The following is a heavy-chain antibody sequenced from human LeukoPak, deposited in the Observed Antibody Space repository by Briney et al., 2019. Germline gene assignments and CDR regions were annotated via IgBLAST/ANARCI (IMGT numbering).Heavy chain of an antibody. CDR1: GFTFSSYA. CDR2: ISGSGGST. V-gene: IGHV3-23*01. Sequence: PGGSLRLSCAASGFTFSSYAMSWVRQAPGKGLEWVSAISGSGGSTYYADSVKGRFTTSRDDSKNTLYLQMNSLRAEDTAVYYCAKPLGNIVVVPAAPLGYWGQGTLVTVSS. CDR3: AKPLGNIVVVPAAPLGY. D-gene: IGHD2-2*01. J-gene: IGHJ4*02.